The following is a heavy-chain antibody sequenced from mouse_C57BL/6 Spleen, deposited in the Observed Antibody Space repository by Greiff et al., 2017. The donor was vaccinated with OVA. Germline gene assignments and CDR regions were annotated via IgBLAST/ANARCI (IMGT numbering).Heavy chain of an antibody. Sequence: VQLQQPGAELVRPGPSVKLSCKASGYTFTSYWMHWVKQRPGQGLEWIGVIDPSDSYTNYNQKFKGKATLTVDTSSSTAYMQLSSLTSEDSAVYYCARCYGSSRYYAMDYWGQGTSVTVSS. V-gene: IGHV1-59*01. D-gene: IGHD1-1*01. J-gene: IGHJ4*01. CDR2: IDPSDSYT. CDR3: ARCYGSSRYYAMDY. CDR1: GYTFTSYW.